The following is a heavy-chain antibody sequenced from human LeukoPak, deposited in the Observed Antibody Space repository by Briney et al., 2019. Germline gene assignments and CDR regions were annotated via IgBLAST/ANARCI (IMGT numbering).Heavy chain of an antibody. D-gene: IGHD3-22*01. CDR1: GFTFSSYG. CDR3: AKEAAYYYDSSVGHLDAFDI. CDR2: ISYDGSNK. Sequence: GGSLRLSCAASGFTFSSYGMHWVRQAPGKGLEWVAVISYDGSNKYYADSVKGRFTISRDNSKNTLYLQMNSLRAEDTAVYYCAKEAAYYYDSSVGHLDAFDIWGQGTMVTVSS. V-gene: IGHV3-30*18. J-gene: IGHJ3*02.